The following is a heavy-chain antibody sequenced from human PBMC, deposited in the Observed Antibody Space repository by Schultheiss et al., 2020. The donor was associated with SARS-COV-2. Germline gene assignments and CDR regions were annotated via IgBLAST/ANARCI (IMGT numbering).Heavy chain of an antibody. CDR1: GFTFSSYA. CDR3: AREFRPLRSESTIFGVVIIPSGGSIGAFDI. V-gene: IGHV3-21*01. J-gene: IGHJ3*02. D-gene: IGHD3-3*01. Sequence: GESLKISCAASGFTFSSYAMSWVRQAPGKGLEWVSSISSSSSYIYYADSVKGRFTISRDNAKNSLYLQMNSLRAEDTAVYYCAREFRPLRSESTIFGVVIIPSGGSIGAFDIWGQGTMVTVSS. CDR2: ISSSSSYI.